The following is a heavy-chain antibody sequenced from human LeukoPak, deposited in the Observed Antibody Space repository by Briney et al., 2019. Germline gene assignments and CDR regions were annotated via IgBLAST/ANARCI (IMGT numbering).Heavy chain of an antibody. CDR3: ASEYYYDSSGYPPPRY. J-gene: IGHJ4*02. V-gene: IGHV5-51*01. D-gene: IGHD3-22*01. CDR1: GYSFTSYW. CDR2: IYPGDSDT. Sequence: GESLKISCKGSGYSFTSYWIGWVRQMPGKGLEWMGIIYPGDSDTRYSPSFQGQVTISADKSISTAYLQWSSLKASDTAMYYCASEYYYDSSGYPPPRYWGQGTLVTVSS.